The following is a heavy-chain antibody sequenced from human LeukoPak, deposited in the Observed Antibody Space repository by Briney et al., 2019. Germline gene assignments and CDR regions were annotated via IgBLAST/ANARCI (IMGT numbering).Heavy chain of an antibody. D-gene: IGHD3-22*01. CDR3: ARERDYDTYFDY. J-gene: IGHJ4*02. V-gene: IGHV3-53*01. CDR1: GFGVSVHH. CDR2: RQPGNVS. Sequence: GGSLRLSCAVSGFGVSVHHMAWVRQAPGRGLEWVSVRQPGNVSYYADSVKGRFTTSTDNSKNILYLQIKDPRAEDTALYYCARERDYDTYFDYWGQGTLVIVSS.